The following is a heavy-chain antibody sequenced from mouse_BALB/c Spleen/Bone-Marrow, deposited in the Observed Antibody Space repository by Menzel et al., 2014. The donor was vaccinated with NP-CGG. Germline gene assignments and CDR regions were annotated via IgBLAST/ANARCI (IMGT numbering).Heavy chain of an antibody. CDR1: GYTFTSYW. D-gene: IGHD4-1*01. CDR2: INPSTGYT. Sequence: VKLVESGAELAKPGASVKMSCKASGYTFTSYWMHWVKQRPGQGLEWIGYINPSTGYTEYNQKFKVKATLTADKSSSTAYMQLSSLTSEDSAVYYCAREGNWDGFAYWGQGTLVTVSA. CDR3: AREGNWDGFAY. V-gene: IGHV1-7*01. J-gene: IGHJ3*01.